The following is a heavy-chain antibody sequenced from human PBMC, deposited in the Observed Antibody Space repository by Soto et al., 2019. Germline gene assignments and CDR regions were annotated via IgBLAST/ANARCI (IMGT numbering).Heavy chain of an antibody. CDR2: INHSGST. J-gene: IGHJ5*02. CDR3: AREVKYSSGWYPNRAENWFDP. D-gene: IGHD6-19*01. CDR1: GGSFSGYY. V-gene: IGHV4-34*01. Sequence: SETLSLTCAVYGGSFSGYYWSWIRQPPGKGLEWIGEINHSGSTNYNPSLKSRVTISVDTSKNQFSLKLSSMTAADTAVYYCAREVKYSSGWYPNRAENWFDPWGQGTLVTVSS.